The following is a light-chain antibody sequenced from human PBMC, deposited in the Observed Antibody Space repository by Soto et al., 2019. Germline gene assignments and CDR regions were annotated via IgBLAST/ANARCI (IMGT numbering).Light chain of an antibody. V-gene: IGKV1-9*01. CDR1: QGISSY. J-gene: IGKJ2*01. CDR2: AAS. CDR3: QQLNSFSYT. Sequence: IQLTQSPASLSASVGDRVTITCRTSQGISSYLAWYQQKPGKAPKLLIYAASTLQSGVPSRFSGSGSGTDFTLTINILQPEDFATYYCQQLNSFSYTFGQGTKLEIK.